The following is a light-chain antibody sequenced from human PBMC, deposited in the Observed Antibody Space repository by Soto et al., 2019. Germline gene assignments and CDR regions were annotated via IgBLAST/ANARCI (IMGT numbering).Light chain of an antibody. J-gene: IGKJ5*01. Sequence: EIVLTQSPGTLSLSPWEIATLSCRASQSVSRTYLAWYQQNPGQAPRLLIYGASARATGTPDRFSGSGSGTEFTLTIGSLESEDSAVYYCQQFDSSPSFGQGTRLEIK. CDR3: QQFDSSPS. V-gene: IGKV3-20*01. CDR1: QSVSRTY. CDR2: GAS.